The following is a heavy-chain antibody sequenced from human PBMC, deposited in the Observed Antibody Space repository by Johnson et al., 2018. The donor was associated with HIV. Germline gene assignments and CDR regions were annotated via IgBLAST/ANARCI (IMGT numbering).Heavy chain of an antibody. CDR3: ARGAAGAFDI. V-gene: IGHV3-30*04. CDR2: ISYDGSNK. J-gene: IGHJ3*02. D-gene: IGHD6-13*01. CDR1: GFTFSSYA. Sequence: QVQLVESGGGVVQPGRSLRLSCAASGFTFSSYAMHWVRQAPGKGLEWVAVISYDGSNKYYADSVKGRFTISRDNSKNTLYLQMNSLRAEDTAVYYCARGAAGAFDIWGQGTMVTVSS.